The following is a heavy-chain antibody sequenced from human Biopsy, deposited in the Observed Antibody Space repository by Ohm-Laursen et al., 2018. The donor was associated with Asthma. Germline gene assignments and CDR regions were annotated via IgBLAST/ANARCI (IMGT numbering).Heavy chain of an antibody. Sequence: SVKVSCKASGDSLGSFINYAISWVRQAPRQGLEWMGRINPNSGGTNYAQKFQGRVTMTRDTSISTAYMELSRLRSDDTAVYYCAREVITGTTAWFDPWGQGTLVTVSS. J-gene: IGHJ5*02. CDR3: AREVITGTTAWFDP. V-gene: IGHV1-2*06. D-gene: IGHD1-7*01. CDR2: INPNSGGT. CDR1: GDSLGSFINYA.